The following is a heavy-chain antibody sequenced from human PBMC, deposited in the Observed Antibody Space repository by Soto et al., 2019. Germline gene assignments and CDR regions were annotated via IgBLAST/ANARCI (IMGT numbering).Heavy chain of an antibody. CDR2: MSYDGSNK. V-gene: IGHV3-30*18. Sequence: PGGSLRLSCVGSGFIFSNNGMHWVRQTPGKGLEWVAFMSYDGSNKYYADSVKGRFTISRDNSKNTLYLQMNSLRAEDTAVYYCAKEGCSSTSCYGNNWFDPWGQGTLVTVSS. CDR1: GFIFSNNG. J-gene: IGHJ5*02. D-gene: IGHD2-2*01. CDR3: AKEGCSSTSCYGNNWFDP.